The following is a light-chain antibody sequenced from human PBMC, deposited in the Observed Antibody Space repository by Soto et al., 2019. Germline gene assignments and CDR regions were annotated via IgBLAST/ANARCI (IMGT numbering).Light chain of an antibody. J-gene: IGKJ1*01. V-gene: IGKV1-5*03. CDR1: QSISSW. CDR3: QHWVDYMWT. CDR2: KAS. Sequence: DIHLTQSPSTLSASVGDRVTITCRASQSISSWLAWYQQKPGKAPKLLIYKASTLESGVPSRFSGSGSGTEFTLTISSLQPDDFANYYGQHWVDYMWTFGQGTKVEIK.